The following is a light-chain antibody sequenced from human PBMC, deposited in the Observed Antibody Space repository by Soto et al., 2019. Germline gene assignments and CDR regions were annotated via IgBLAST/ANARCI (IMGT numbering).Light chain of an antibody. CDR3: QQYNNWPL. CDR1: QSVNSN. Sequence: EIVLTQSPGTLSLSPGERATLSCRASQSVNSNLAWYQQKAGQAPRLLIYGASTRATGIPARFSGSGSGTEFTLTISSLQSEDFAVYYCQQYNNWPLFGGGTKVDIK. CDR2: GAS. V-gene: IGKV3-15*01. J-gene: IGKJ4*01.